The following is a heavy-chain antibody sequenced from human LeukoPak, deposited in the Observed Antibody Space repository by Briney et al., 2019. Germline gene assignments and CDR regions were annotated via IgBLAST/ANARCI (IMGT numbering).Heavy chain of an antibody. J-gene: IGHJ4*02. Sequence: GGSLRLSCAASGFTLSSYWMSWVRQAPGKGLEWVANIKYDGSEKDYVDSVEGRFTISRDNAKNSLYLQMNSLRAEDTAVYYCARDIAPAGLFFDYWGQGTLVTVSS. CDR3: ARDIAPAGLFFDY. D-gene: IGHD6-13*01. V-gene: IGHV3-7*01. CDR1: GFTLSSYW. CDR2: IKYDGSEK.